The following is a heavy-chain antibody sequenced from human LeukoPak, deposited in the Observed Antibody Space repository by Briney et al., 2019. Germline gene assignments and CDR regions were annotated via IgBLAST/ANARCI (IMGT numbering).Heavy chain of an antibody. CDR2: TYYTSKWYN. J-gene: IGHJ4*02. Sequence: SQTLSLTCAISGDSFSSNSADWNWLRQSPSLGLEWLGRTYYTSKWYNDYAVSVKSRITINPDTSKNQFSLQLNSVTPEDTAVYYCARSHIAVAEYLDYWGQGTLVTVSS. CDR1: GDSFSSNSAD. D-gene: IGHD6-19*01. CDR3: ARSHIAVAEYLDY. V-gene: IGHV6-1*01.